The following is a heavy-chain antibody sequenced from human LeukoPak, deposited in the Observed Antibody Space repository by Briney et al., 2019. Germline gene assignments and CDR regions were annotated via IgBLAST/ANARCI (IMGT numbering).Heavy chain of an antibody. Sequence: PGGSLRLSCAASGFTFSSYGMAWVRQAPGKGLEWVSAISGNADSTYYADSVKGRLTISRDNAKNSLYLQMNSLRAEDTAVYYCARHSGYYSPSYYFDYWGQGTLVTVSS. D-gene: IGHD5-12*01. CDR2: ISGNADST. V-gene: IGHV3-23*01. CDR1: GFTFSSYG. CDR3: ARHSGYYSPSYYFDY. J-gene: IGHJ4*02.